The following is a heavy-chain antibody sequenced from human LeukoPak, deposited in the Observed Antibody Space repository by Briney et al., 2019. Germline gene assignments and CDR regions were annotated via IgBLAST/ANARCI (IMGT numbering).Heavy chain of an antibody. V-gene: IGHV4-34*01. CDR1: GGSFSGYY. J-gene: IGHJ4*02. CDR3: ASSNSNYVGGNYVCSKPHYFDY. D-gene: IGHD4-4*01. CDR2: INHSGST. Sequence: SETLSLTCAVYGGSFSGYYWSWIRQPPVKGLEWIGEINHSGSTNYNPSLKSRVTISVDTSKNQFSLKLSSVTAADTAVYYCASSNSNYVGGNYVCSKPHYFDYWGQGTLVTVSS.